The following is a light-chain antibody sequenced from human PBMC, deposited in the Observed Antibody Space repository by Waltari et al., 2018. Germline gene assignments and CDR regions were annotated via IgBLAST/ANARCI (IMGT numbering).Light chain of an antibody. CDR2: GAS. V-gene: IGKV3-20*01. Sequence: SCRNSQSVNRVLAWYQLKPGQAPRLLIYGASSRATGIPDRFSGGGSGTDFSLTISRLEPEDFAIYYCQHYLRLPATFGQGTKVEIK. J-gene: IGKJ1*01. CDR3: QHYLRLPAT. CDR1: QSVNRV.